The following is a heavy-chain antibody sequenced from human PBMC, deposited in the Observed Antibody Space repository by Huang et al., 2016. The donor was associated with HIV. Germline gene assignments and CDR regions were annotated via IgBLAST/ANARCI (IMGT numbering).Heavy chain of an antibody. CDR2: VFYGGNP. D-gene: IGHD3-16*01. CDR1: GGSVNSGDCY. J-gene: IGHJ3*01. V-gene: IGHV4-39*01. CDR3: ARLPFDYVWGTQRQTALDELDV. Sequence: QLQLQESGPGLVRPSETLSLTCSVSGGSVNSGDCYWGWIRQPPGKGLEWIASVFYGGNPFDKPALKRLVSMSVDTSKKWFSLNLSSVTAADTAVYFCARLPFDYVWGTQRQTALDELDVRGQGTMVTVSS.